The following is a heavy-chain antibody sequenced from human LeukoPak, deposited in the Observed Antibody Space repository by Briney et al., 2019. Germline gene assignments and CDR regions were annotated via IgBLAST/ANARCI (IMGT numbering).Heavy chain of an antibody. V-gene: IGHV4-39*01. CDR3: ARQLRSDAFDF. J-gene: IGHJ3*01. Sequence: PSETLSLTCTVSGGSISSSSFYWGWIRQPPGKGLEWIGTIFYSGSTYYNPSLRSRVTMSVDTSKNQFSLRLSSVTAADTAVYYCARQLRSDAFDFWGQGTLVTVSS. CDR1: GGSISSSSFY. CDR2: IFYSGST. D-gene: IGHD2-21*02.